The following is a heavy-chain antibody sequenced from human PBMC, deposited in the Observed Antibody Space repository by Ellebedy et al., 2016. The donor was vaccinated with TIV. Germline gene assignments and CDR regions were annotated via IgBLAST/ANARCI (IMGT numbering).Heavy chain of an antibody. CDR2: IFHSGKT. Sequence: SETLSLTXAVSGGSLSGYYWSWIRQSPGKGLEWVGFIFHSGKTYYNPSLLSRAVISIDTSKNHFSLELTSVTAADTAMYYCARATFTYYYDSGDYWRFGPWGQGTLVTVSS. CDR3: ARATFTYYYDSGDYWRFGP. D-gene: IGHD3-22*01. V-gene: IGHV4-59*01. CDR1: GGSLSGYY. J-gene: IGHJ5*02.